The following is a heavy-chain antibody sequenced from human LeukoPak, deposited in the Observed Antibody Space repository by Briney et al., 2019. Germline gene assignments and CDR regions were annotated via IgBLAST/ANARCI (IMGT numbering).Heavy chain of an antibody. CDR2: ISYDGSNK. Sequence: GGSLRLSCAASGFTFSSYGMHWVRQAPGKGLEWVAVISYDGSNKYYADSVKGRFTISRDNSKNALYLQMNSLRAEDTAVYYCANLAIAAARSEGFDYWGQGTLVTVSS. CDR3: ANLAIAAARSEGFDY. D-gene: IGHD6-13*01. CDR1: GFTFSSYG. J-gene: IGHJ4*02. V-gene: IGHV3-30*18.